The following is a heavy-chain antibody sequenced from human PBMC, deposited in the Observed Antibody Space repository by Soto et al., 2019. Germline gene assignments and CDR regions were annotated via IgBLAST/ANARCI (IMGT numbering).Heavy chain of an antibody. V-gene: IGHV4-34*09. CDR3: ARDYYDSPLAMDV. CDR2: ISYTGST. J-gene: IGHJ6*02. Sequence: SETLSLTCAVYGWSFSGYYWSWIRQPPGKGLEWIGYISYTGSTYYNPSLKGRVTISVDTSKNEVSLKLRSVTAADTAVYFCARDYYDSPLAMDVWGQGTTVTVS. D-gene: IGHD3-22*01. CDR1: GWSFSGYY.